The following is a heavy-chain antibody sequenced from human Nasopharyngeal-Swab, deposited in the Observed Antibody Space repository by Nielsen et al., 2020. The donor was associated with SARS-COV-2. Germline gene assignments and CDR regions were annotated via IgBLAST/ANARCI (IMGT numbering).Heavy chain of an antibody. CDR2: SRNKADSYTT. CDR3: ALRGGSCD. D-gene: IGHD2-15*01. V-gene: IGHV3-72*01. CDR1: GFTFSDHY. Sequence: GESLKISCAASGFTFSDHYMDWVRQAPGKGLEWVGRSRNKADSYTTEYAASVKGRFTISRDDSKNSLYLQMNSLKTEDTAVYYCALRGGSCDWGQGTLVTVSS. J-gene: IGHJ4*02.